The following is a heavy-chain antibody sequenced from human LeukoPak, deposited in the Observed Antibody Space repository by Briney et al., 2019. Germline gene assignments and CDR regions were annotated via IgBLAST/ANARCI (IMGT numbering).Heavy chain of an antibody. D-gene: IGHD3-10*01. J-gene: IGHJ4*02. CDR2: ISWDGGST. CDR1: GFTFDDYA. V-gene: IGHV3-43D*03. CDR3: AKSYYGSGSVDY. Sequence: GGSLRLSCAASGFTFDDYAMHWVRQAPGKGLEWVSLISWDGGSTYYADSVKGRFTISRDNSKNTLYLQMNSLRAEDTAVYYCAKSYYGSGSVDYWGQGTLVTVSS.